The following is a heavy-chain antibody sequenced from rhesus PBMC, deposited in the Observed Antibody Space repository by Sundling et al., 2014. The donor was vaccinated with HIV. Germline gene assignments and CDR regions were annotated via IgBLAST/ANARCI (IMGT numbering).Heavy chain of an antibody. V-gene: IGHV3-103*01. J-gene: IGHJ6*01. CDR3: ATAIAGTFDGLDS. D-gene: IGHD1-20*01. CDR2: ISSGGDNT. CDR1: GFTFSRYG. Sequence: HLVESGGGLVQPGGSLRLSCAASGFTFSRYGIYWVRQAPGKGLEWISAISSGGDNTYYADSVKGQFTISRDNSKNTLSLQMNSLRVEDTAVYYCATAIAGTFDGLDSWGQGVVVTVSS.